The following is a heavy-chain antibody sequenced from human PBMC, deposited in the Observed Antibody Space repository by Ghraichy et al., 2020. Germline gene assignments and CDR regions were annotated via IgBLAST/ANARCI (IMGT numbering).Heavy chain of an antibody. D-gene: IGHD2-2*01. Sequence: SVKVSCKASGGTFSSYAISWVRQAPGQGLEWMGRIIPILGIANYAQKFQGRVTITADKSTSTAYMELSSLRSEDTAVYYCSGSTSSSYYYYGMDVWGQGTTVTVSS. CDR1: GGTFSSYA. CDR2: IIPILGIA. V-gene: IGHV1-69*04. J-gene: IGHJ6*02. CDR3: SGSTSSSYYYYGMDV.